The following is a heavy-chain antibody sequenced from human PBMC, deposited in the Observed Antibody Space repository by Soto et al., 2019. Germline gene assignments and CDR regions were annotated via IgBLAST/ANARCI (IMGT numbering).Heavy chain of an antibody. V-gene: IGHV3-23*01. CDR3: AKSNGYYYYYGMDV. CDR1: GFTFRSYA. D-gene: IGHD2-8*01. Sequence: GGSLRLSCAASGFTFRSYAMSWVRQAPGKGLEWVSGISVSGDHTYYADSVKGRFTISRDNSKNTLYLQMNSLRAEDTAVYYCAKSNGYYYYYGMDVWGQGTTVTVSS. J-gene: IGHJ6*02. CDR2: ISVSGDHT.